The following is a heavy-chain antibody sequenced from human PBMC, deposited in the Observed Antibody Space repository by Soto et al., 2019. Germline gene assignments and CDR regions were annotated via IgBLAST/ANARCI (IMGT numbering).Heavy chain of an antibody. J-gene: IGHJ4*02. CDR2: TRYDGSNE. D-gene: IGHD6-19*01. CDR1: EFTFSGYG. Sequence: QVQLVESGGAVVQPGRSLRLSCTASEFTFSGYGMHWVRQAPGNGLEWVAVTRYDGSNEYYADSVKGRFTISKYISKNTLYLQRNSLRAEDTAVYDCARAVKGSGWTPIDYWGQGTLVTVSS. CDR3: ARAVKGSGWTPIDY. V-gene: IGHV3-33*01.